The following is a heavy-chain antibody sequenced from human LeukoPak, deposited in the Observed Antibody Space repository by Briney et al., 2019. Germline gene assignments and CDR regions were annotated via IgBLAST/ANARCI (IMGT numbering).Heavy chain of an antibody. Sequence: SVKVSCKASGGTFSSYAISWVRQAPGQGLEWMGGIIPIFGTANYAQKFQGRVTITTDESTSTAYMELSSLRSEDTGVYYCALGCNGNYFDYWGQGTLVTVSS. D-gene: IGHD7-27*01. J-gene: IGHJ4*02. CDR2: IIPIFGTA. CDR3: ALGCNGNYFDY. CDR1: GGTFSSYA. V-gene: IGHV1-69*05.